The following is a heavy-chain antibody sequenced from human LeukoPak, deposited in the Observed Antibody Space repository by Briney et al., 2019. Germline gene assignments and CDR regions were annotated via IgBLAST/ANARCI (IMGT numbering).Heavy chain of an antibody. J-gene: IGHJ4*02. Sequence: TPSETLSLTCTVSGGSISSYYWSWIRQPPGKGLGWIGYIYYSGSTNYNPSLKSRVTISVDTSKNQFSLKLSSVTAADTAVYYCARDYGDYGLHYWGQGTLVTVSS. D-gene: IGHD4-17*01. CDR2: IYYSGST. V-gene: IGHV4-59*01. CDR1: GGSISSYY. CDR3: ARDYGDYGLHY.